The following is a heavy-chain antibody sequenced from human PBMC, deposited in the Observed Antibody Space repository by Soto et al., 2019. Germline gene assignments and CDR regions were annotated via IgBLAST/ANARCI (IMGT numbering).Heavy chain of an antibody. Sequence: VQLVESGGGLVQPGGSLRLSCVASGSTFSDQYMDWVRQAPGKGLEWIGRIANKVNGYTTEYAPSVKGRFSISRDDSESSLYLQMSDLKTEDTAKFPCTRVYSGVSIYAFDIWGQGTGVTVSS. CDR2: IANKVNGYTT. D-gene: IGHD6-19*01. V-gene: IGHV3-72*01. J-gene: IGHJ3*02. CDR3: TRVYSGVSIYAFDI. CDR1: GSTFSDQY.